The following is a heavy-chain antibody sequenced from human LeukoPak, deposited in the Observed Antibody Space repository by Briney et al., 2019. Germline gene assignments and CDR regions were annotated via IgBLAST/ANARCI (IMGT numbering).Heavy chain of an antibody. CDR2: IYYSGST. Sequence: PSETLSLTCTVSGGSISSSSYYWGWIRQPPGKGLEWIGSIYYSGSTYYNPSLKSRVTISVDTSKNQFSLKLSSVTAADTAVYYCAREMRGSGSYHYYYYYYMDGWGKGPTVTVSS. V-gene: IGHV4-39*02. J-gene: IGHJ6*03. D-gene: IGHD3-10*01. CDR3: AREMRGSGSYHYYYYYYMDG. CDR1: GGSISSSSYY.